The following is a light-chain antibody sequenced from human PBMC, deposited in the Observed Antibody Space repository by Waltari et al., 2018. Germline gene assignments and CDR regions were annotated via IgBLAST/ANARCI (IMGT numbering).Light chain of an antibody. CDR1: SSDVGGYNY. Sequence: QSALTQPASVSGSPGQSITISCTGTSSDVGGYNYVSWYQQHPGKAPKLMMYDVSNRPAGGSNRLSGSKSGNTASLTISGLQAEDDADYDCSSDTSSSTVVGGGTKLTV. J-gene: IGLJ2*01. CDR2: DVS. CDR3: SSDTSSSTV. V-gene: IGLV2-14*03.